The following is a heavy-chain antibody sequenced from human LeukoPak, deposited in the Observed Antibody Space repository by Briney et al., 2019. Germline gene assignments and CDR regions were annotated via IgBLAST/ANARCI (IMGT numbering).Heavy chain of an antibody. V-gene: IGHV4-59*01. D-gene: IGHD6-13*01. CDR3: ARAYYSSSWYVVY. CDR2: IYYSGST. CDR1: GGSISSYY. J-gene: IGHJ4*02. Sequence: PSETLSLTCTVSGGSISSYYWSWIRQPPGKGLEWIGYIYYSGSTNYNPSLKSRVTISVDTSKNQFSLKLSSVTAADTAVYYCARAYYSSSWYVVYWGQGTLVTVSS.